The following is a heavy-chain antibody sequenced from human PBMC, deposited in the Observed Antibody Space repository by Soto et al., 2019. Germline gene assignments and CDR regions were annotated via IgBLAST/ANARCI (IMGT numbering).Heavy chain of an antibody. CDR2: LYFSGRT. J-gene: IGHJ4*02. Sequence: PSETLSLTCTVSGDSISNYYWSWIRQSPGKGLEWIGYLYFSGRTSYNPSLKSRVSISVDTSKNQFSLKLTSMTAADTAVYYCARPMGGYFDYWGPGTLVTVSS. CDR1: GDSISNYY. V-gene: IGHV4-59*01. D-gene: IGHD3-16*01. CDR3: ARPMGGYFDY.